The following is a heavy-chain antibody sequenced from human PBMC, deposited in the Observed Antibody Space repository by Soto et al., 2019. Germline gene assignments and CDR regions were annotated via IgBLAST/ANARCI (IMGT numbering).Heavy chain of an antibody. D-gene: IGHD6-19*01. V-gene: IGHV4-61*01. CDR2: IYNGVIT. CDR3: ARGWDANS. Sequence: QVLMRESGPGLVKPSETLSLTCTVSGASVSSGNHYWSWIRQPPGKRLEWIGFIYNGVITNYSPSLKSRVSISADTSRNQFSLKVSSVTAADTAVYYCARGWDANSWGQGALVTVSS. J-gene: IGHJ4*02. CDR1: GASVSSGNHY.